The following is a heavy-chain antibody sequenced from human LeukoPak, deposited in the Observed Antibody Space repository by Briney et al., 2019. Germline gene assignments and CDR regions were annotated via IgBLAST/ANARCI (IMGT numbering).Heavy chain of an antibody. Sequence: GGSLRLSCAASGFTFSNYWMHWVRQAPGEALMWVSRIKSDGSSTTYANSVKGRFTISRDNAKNTLYLQMNSLRAEDTAVYYCSRDSLSSCGGDCYSGLDVWGQGTTVTVSS. J-gene: IGHJ6*02. CDR1: GFTFSNYW. CDR2: IKSDGSST. V-gene: IGHV3-74*01. D-gene: IGHD2-21*02. CDR3: SRDSLSSCGGDCYSGLDV.